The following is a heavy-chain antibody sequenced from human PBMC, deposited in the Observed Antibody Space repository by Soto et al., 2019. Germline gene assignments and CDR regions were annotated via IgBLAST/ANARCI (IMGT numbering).Heavy chain of an antibody. D-gene: IGHD6-13*01. V-gene: IGHV4-34*02. CDR2: ISHSGNT. Sequence: QVQLQQWGAGLLKPSETLSLTCAVSGGSFSGNYWTWIRQPPGKGLEWIGEISHSGNTNYHPSLKRRVTISVDTSETPFSLSLGPGAAADTADYYSARGHLPVGISFYFDYWGQGSRVTVSS. J-gene: IGHJ4*02. CDR3: ARGHLPVGISFYFDY. CDR1: GGSFSGNY.